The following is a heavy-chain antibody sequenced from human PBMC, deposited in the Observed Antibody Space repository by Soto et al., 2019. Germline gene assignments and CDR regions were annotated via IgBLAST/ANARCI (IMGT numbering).Heavy chain of an antibody. CDR3: IKDMKRGGTTTNHYFDS. V-gene: IGHV3-9*02. CDR2: ISSNSATI. Sequence: EVQLVESGGGLVQPGRSLRLSCVASGFIADDYAMHWVRQAPGKGLEWVSGISSNSATINYADSVKGRFTISRDNANTSLFLKMTTLPPEHTPFYNRIKDMKRGGTTTNHYFDSWGQGTLVTVSS. J-gene: IGHJ4*02. CDR1: GFIADDYA. D-gene: IGHD4-17*01.